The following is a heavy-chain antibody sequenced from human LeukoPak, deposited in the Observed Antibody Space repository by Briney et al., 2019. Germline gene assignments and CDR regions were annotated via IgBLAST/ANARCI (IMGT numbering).Heavy chain of an antibody. Sequence: ASVKVSCKVSGYTLTELSMHWVRQAPGKGLEWMGGFDPEDGETIYAQKFQGRVTMTEDTSTDTAYMELSSLRSEDTVVYYCATAMVRGVLDAFDIWGQGTMVTVSS. CDR3: ATAMVRGVLDAFDI. CDR1: GYTLTELS. D-gene: IGHD3-10*01. V-gene: IGHV1-24*01. J-gene: IGHJ3*02. CDR2: FDPEDGET.